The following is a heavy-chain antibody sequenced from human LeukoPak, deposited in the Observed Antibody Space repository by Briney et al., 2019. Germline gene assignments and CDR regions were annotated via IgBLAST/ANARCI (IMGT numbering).Heavy chain of an antibody. D-gene: IGHD3-10*01. V-gene: IGHV4-59*08. CDR3: ARHPEVRPTYFRH. CDR2: IYYSGST. J-gene: IGHJ1*01. Sequence: SETLSLTCTVSGGSISSYYWSWIRQPPGKGLEWIGYIYYSGSTNYNPSLKSRVTISVDMSKNQFSLKLSSVTAADTAVYYCARHPEVRPTYFRHWGQGTLVTVSS. CDR1: GGSISSYY.